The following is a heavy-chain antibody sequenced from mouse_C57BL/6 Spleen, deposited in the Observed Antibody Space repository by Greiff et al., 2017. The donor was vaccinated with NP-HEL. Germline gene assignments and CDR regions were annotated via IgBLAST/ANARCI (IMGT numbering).Heavy chain of an antibody. V-gene: IGHV1-69*01. CDR1: GYTFTSYW. D-gene: IGHD2-4*01. J-gene: IGHJ4*01. CDR3: ARRGYYDYAGVDY. CDR2: IDPSDSYT. Sequence: QVQLQQPGAELVMPGASVKLSCKASGYTFTSYWMHWVKQRPGQGLEWIGEIDPSDSYTNYNQKFKGKSPLTVDKSSSAAYMQLSSLTSEDSAVYYYARRGYYDYAGVDYWGQGTSVTVSS.